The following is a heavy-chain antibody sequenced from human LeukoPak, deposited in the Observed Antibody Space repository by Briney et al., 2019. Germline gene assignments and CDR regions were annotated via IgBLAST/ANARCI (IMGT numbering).Heavy chain of an antibody. CDR2: IYSGGST. D-gene: IGHD2-15*01. CDR3: ASGLRGYGI. V-gene: IGHV3-53*01. CDR1: RFTLRNNY. Sequence: GGPLRLSCAASRFTLRNNYMSWVRQAPGKGLEWVSAIYSGGSTFFADSVKGRFNISRDNSKNTLYLQMNSLRTEDTAVYYCASGLRGYGIWGQGTRVTVSS. J-gene: IGHJ3*02.